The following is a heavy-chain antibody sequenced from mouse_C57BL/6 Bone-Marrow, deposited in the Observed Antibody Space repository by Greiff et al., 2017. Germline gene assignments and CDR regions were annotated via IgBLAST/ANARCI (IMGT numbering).Heavy chain of an antibody. Sequence: VQLQESGPGLVAPSQSLSITCTVSGFSLTSYGVSWVRQPPGKGLEWLGVIWGAGSTNNHSALISRLSLSTANSKSQVFVKLNSLQTYDTATYYCAKEGIYYDYDGGAMDYWGQGTSVTVSS. V-gene: IGHV2-3*01. CDR3: AKEGIYYDYDGGAMDY. J-gene: IGHJ4*01. CDR1: GFSLTSYG. D-gene: IGHD2-4*01. CDR2: IWGAGST.